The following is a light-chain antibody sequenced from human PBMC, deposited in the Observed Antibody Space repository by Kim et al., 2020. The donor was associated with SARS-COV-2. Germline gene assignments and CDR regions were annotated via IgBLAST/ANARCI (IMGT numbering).Light chain of an antibody. J-gene: IGKJ2*01. Sequence: SASVGHRVTIPCRASQAISSYLAWYQQQPGKAPKLLIYTAYTLESGVPSRFRGSGSGTDFTLTITSLQPEDFATYYCQQFNSYPYTFGQGTKLEI. CDR1: QAISSY. V-gene: IGKV1-9*01. CDR2: TAY. CDR3: QQFNSYPYT.